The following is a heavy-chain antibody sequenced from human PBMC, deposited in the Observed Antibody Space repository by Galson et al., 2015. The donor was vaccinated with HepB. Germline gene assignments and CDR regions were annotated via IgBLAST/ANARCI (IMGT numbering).Heavy chain of an antibody. J-gene: IGHJ6*02. D-gene: IGHD2-2*01. V-gene: IGHV3-30*19. CDR2: TWHDGST. CDR1: GFTFSSYG. Sequence: SLRLSCAASGFTFSSYGMHWVRQAPGKGLEWVAVTWHDGSTYYADSVRGRFTISRDNSKNTLYLQMNSLRAEDTAVYYCAREVVTEVSTRSFCYGMDVWGQGTTVTVSS. CDR3: AREVVTEVSTRSFCYGMDV.